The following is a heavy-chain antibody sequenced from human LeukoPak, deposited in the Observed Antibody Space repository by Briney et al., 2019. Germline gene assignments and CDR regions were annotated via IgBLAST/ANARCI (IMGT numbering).Heavy chain of an antibody. CDR1: GFTVSSNY. CDR2: IYSGGST. CDR3: TRNPERTWFDP. D-gene: IGHD5-24*01. J-gene: IGHJ5*02. Sequence: PGGSLRLSCAVSGFTVSSNYMSWVRQAPGKGLEWVSVIYSGGSTYYADSVDGRFTISRDDSENTLYLQMNSLRAEDTAVYYCTRNPERTWFDPWGQGTLVTVSS. V-gene: IGHV3-53*01.